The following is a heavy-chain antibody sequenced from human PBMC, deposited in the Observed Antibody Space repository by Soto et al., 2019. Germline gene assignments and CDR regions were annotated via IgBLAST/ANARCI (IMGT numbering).Heavy chain of an antibody. J-gene: IGHJ3*01. D-gene: IGHD3-3*01. CDR1: GFTFDSYA. V-gene: IGHV3-23*01. CDR2: ISGSADGT. CDR3: AKDTVGGYSFWSGYYSDGLDV. Sequence: EVKLLESGGGLAQPWGSLRLSCVGSGFTFDSYAISWVRQAPGERLQWIAAISGSADGTDYAHSVRGRFTISRDNAQKTVHLQMDSLRVEDTAVYFCAKDTVGGYSFWSGYYSDGLDVWGQGTLVTVS.